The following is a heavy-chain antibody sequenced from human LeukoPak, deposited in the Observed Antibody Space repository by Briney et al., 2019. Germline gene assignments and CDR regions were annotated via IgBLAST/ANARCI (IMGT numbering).Heavy chain of an antibody. CDR1: GFTFSNYG. V-gene: IGHV3-23*01. Sequence: GGSLRLSCAASGFTFSNYGMSWVRQAPGKGLEWVSGISGRGGSTYYADSVKGRFTISRDNSNNTLYLQMNSLRAEDTALYYCAKGISSRYCSGGSCYWGYDAFDIWGQGTMVTVSS. CDR2: ISGRGGST. J-gene: IGHJ3*02. D-gene: IGHD2-15*01. CDR3: AKGISSRYCSGGSCYWGYDAFDI.